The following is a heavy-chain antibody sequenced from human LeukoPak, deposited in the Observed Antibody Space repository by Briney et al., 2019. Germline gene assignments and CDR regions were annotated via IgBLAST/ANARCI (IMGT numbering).Heavy chain of an antibody. CDR1: GGSTSSYY. Sequence: SETLSLTCTVSGGSTSSYYWSWIRQPAGKGLEWIGRIYTSGSTNYNPSLKSRVTMLIDTSKNQFSLKLSSVTAADTAVYYCARGEAVDSGYDYSYYYYMDVWGKGTTVTVSS. CDR3: ARGEAVDSGYDYSYYYYMDV. CDR2: IYTSGST. J-gene: IGHJ6*03. V-gene: IGHV4-4*07. D-gene: IGHD5-12*01.